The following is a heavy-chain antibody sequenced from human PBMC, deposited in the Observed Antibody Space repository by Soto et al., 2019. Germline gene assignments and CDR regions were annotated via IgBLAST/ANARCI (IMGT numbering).Heavy chain of an antibody. J-gene: IGHJ4*02. CDR1: GYTFTSYY. D-gene: IGHD2-2*01. V-gene: IGHV1-46*01. CDR2: INPSGGST. Sequence: ASVKVSCKASGYTFTSYYMHWVRQAPGQGLEWMGIINPSGGSTSYAQKFQGRVTMTRDTSTSTVYMELSSLRSEDTAVYYCAKDGYSITRNKPLDYWGQGTLVTVSS. CDR3: AKDGYSITRNKPLDY.